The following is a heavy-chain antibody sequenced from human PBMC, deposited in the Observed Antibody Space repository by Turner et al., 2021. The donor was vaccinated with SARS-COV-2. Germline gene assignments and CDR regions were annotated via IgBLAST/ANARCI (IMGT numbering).Heavy chain of an antibody. CDR3: ARDLEAAAGP. D-gene: IGHD6-13*01. CDR2: IYSGGST. V-gene: IGHV3-66*01. J-gene: IGHJ4*02. CDR1: GFTVSSTY. Sequence: EVQLVESGGGLVQPGGSLSLSCAASGFTVSSTYMSWVRQAPGKGLGWVSVIYSGGSTYYADSVKGRFTISRDNSKNTLYLQMNSLRAEDTAVYYCARDLEAAAGPWGQGTLVTVSS.